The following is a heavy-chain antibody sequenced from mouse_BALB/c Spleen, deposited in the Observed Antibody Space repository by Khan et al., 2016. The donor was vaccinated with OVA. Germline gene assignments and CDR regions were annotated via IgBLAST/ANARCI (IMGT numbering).Heavy chain of an antibody. V-gene: IGHV1-20*02. Sequence: VQLKESGPELVKPGASVKISCKASGYSFTGYFMNWVMQSHGKSLEWIGRINPHFGETFYNQKFKGKATLTVDESSSTAHMELRSLASEDSAVYYCARNYGSDIDYWGQGTTLTVSS. J-gene: IGHJ2*01. D-gene: IGHD1-1*01. CDR3: ARNYGSDIDY. CDR1: GYSFTGYF. CDR2: INPHFGET.